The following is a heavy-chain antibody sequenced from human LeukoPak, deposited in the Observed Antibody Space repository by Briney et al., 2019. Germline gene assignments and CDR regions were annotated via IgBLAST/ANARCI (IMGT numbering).Heavy chain of an antibody. V-gene: IGHV4-39*07. J-gene: IGHJ4*02. CDR3: ARGYSSGWYEEHPVYYFDY. CDR2: IYYSGST. CDR1: GGSISSCSYY. Sequence: SETLSLTCTVSGGSISSCSYYWGWIRQPPGKGLEWIGSIYYSGSTNYNPSLKSRVTISVDTSKNQFSLKLSSVTAADTAVYYCARGYSSGWYEEHPVYYFDYWGQGTLVTVSS. D-gene: IGHD6-19*01.